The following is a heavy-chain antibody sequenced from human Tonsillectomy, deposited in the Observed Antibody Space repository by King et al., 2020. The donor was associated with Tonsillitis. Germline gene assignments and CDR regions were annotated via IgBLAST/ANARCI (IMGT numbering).Heavy chain of an antibody. Sequence: VQLVESGGGVVQPGRSLRLSCAASGFTFSSYGMHWVRQAPGKGLEWVAVISYDGSNEYYADSVKGRFTISRDNSKNTLYLQMNSLRAEDTAVYYCARDTYYVWGNYRHPLDYWGQGTLVTVSS. J-gene: IGHJ4*02. CDR2: ISYDGSNE. CDR3: ARDTYYVWGNYRHPLDY. D-gene: IGHD3-16*02. CDR1: GFTFSSYG. V-gene: IGHV3-33*05.